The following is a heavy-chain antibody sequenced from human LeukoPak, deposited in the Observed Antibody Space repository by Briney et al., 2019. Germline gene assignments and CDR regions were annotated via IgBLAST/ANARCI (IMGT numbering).Heavy chain of an antibody. CDR2: INHSGSA. D-gene: IGHD5-12*01. J-gene: IGHJ4*02. V-gene: IGHV4-34*01. CDR3: GPFGGYSGYDLGY. CDR1: GGAFSDDY. Sequence: SETLSLTCAVYGGAFSDDYGSWIRRPPGQGMEWIGEINHSGSAKYNPSLKSRVTISVDTSKNQFSLEVTSVTAADTAVYYCGPFGGYSGYDLGYWGQGTLVTVSS.